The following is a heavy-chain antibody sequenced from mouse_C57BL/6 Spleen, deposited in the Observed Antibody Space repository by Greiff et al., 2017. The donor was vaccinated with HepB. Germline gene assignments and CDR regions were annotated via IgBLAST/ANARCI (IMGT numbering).Heavy chain of an antibody. Sequence: QVQLQQPGAELVRPGTSVKLSCKASGYTFTSYWMHWVKQRPGQGLEWIGVIDPSDSYTNYNQKFKGKATLTVDTSSSTAYMQLSSLTSEDSAVYYCGGGFLGYFDVWGAGTTGTVSA. CDR3: GGGFLGYFDV. CDR2: IDPSDSYT. J-gene: IGHJ1*01. V-gene: IGHV1-59*01. CDR1: GYTFTSYW.